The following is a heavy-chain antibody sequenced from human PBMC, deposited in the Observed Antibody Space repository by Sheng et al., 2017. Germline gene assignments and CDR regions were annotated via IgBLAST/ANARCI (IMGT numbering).Heavy chain of an antibody. V-gene: IGHV4-34*01. J-gene: IGHJ4*02. CDR3: VRLGFCGGGSCRLARMRPKGSFDY. CDR2: INQSGSI. D-gene: IGHD2-15*01. Sequence: QVQLQQWGAGLLKPSETLSLTCAVYFGSISGYNYNWIRQSPGKGLEWIGEINQSGSINYHPSLRGRVTISVDRSKNQFSLRMTSVTAADTALFYCVRLGFCGGGSCRLARMRPKGSFDYWGQGTPVTVSS. CDR1: FGSISGYN.